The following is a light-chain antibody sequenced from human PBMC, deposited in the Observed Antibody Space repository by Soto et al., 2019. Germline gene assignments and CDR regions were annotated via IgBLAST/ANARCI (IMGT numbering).Light chain of an antibody. J-gene: IGKJ3*01. CDR1: QGIKND. V-gene: IGKV1-6*01. Sequence: IQMTQSPSSLFASVGDRVTITCRASQGIKNDLSWFQQKPGNAPQLLIYGASVLQRGVPSRFSGRGSGIDFTLTISSLQPEDFATYYCLQDFNYPRTFGPGTRVDV. CDR2: GAS. CDR3: LQDFNYPRT.